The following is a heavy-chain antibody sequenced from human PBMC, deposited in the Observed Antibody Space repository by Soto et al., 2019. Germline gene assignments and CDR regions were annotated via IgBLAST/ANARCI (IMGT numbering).Heavy chain of an antibody. J-gene: IGHJ3*01. CDR3: ARDWGYHLNFRGSSFDL. D-gene: IGHD1-7*01. CDR1: GGTFSSYA. V-gene: IGHV1-69*01. Sequence: QLQLVQSGAEVKKPGSSVKVSCKASGGTFSSYAISWVRQAPGQGLEWMGGIIPIFGTANYAQKLQGRVKITADDSTSTAYMGLSSLRSEDTDVYYCARDWGYHLNFRGSSFDLWGQGTMVTVSS. CDR2: IIPIFGTA.